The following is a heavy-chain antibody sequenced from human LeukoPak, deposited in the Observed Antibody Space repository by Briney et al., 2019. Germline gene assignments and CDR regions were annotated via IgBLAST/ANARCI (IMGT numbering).Heavy chain of an antibody. CDR1: GWSFNDYY. D-gene: IGHD2-2*01. J-gene: IGHJ5*02. CDR2: INARGDT. Sequence: SETLSLTCAVYGWSFNDYYWDWIRQPPGKGLEWIGEINARGDTNYNPSLKSRVNISVDTSKKQFSLRLTSMIAADTALYYCARGQVPAARGYNWFDPWGQGTLVTVSS. CDR3: ARGQVPAARGYNWFDP. V-gene: IGHV4-34*01.